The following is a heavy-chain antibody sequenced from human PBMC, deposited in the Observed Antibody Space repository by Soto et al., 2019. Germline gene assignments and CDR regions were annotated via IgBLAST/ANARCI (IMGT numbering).Heavy chain of an antibody. CDR2: IYWDDDT. CDR1: GFSFSADGVG. J-gene: IGHJ3*01. V-gene: IGHV2-5*02. D-gene: IGHD3-16*01. Sequence: HITLKESGPTLVKPTQTLTLTCSFSGFSFSADGVGVGWIRQPPGKTLEWLALIYWDDDTRYRPSLKSRLTITKDSSKPRLVRTMTPMDPLDTAAYSCAHALGGPSWPNDAFDVWGQGTVVTVSS. CDR3: AHALGGPSWPNDAFDV.